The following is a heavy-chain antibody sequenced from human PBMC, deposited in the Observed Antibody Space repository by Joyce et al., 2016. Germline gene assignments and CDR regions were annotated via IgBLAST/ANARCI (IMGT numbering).Heavy chain of an antibody. CDR1: GGSMSSISFY. Sequence: QLHLQESGPGLVKPSETLSLTCTVSGGSMSSISFYGGWIRQPLGKGLEWIGSISYSGKTYYNPSLKSRVTTSIDTSKNQFSLDLTSVTAADTAVYYCARLYSGNSVDYWGQRTLVTVSS. V-gene: IGHV4-39*01. CDR2: ISYSGKT. CDR3: ARLYSGNSVDY. J-gene: IGHJ4*02. D-gene: IGHD4-23*01.